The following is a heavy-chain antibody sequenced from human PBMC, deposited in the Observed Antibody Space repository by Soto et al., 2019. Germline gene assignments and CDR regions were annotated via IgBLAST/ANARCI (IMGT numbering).Heavy chain of an antibody. J-gene: IGHJ4*02. Sequence: ASVKVSCKASGYAFTSYYMHWVRQAPGQGLEWMGIINPSGGSTSYAQKFQGRVTMTRDTSTSTVYMELSSLRSEDTAVYYCASATGAVAGPFDYWGQGTLVTLSS. V-gene: IGHV1-46*03. CDR2: INPSGGST. CDR3: ASATGAVAGPFDY. CDR1: GYAFTSYY. D-gene: IGHD6-19*01.